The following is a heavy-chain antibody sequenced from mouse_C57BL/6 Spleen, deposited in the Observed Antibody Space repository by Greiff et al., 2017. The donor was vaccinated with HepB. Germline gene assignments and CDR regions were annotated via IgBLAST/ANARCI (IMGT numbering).Heavy chain of an antibody. CDR1: GYTFTDHT. CDR2: IYPRDGST. Sequence: VQLQQSDAELVKPGASVKISCKVSGYTFTDHTIHWMKQRPEQGLEWIGYIYPRDGSTKYNEKVKGKATLTADKSSSTAYIQLNSLTSEDSAVYFCARLDYYGSSFYAMDYWGQGTSVTVSS. J-gene: IGHJ4*01. D-gene: IGHD1-1*01. CDR3: ARLDYYGSSFYAMDY. V-gene: IGHV1-78*01.